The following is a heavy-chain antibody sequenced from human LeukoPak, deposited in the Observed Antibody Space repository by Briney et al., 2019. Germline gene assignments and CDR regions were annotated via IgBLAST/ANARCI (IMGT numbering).Heavy chain of an antibody. D-gene: IGHD3-10*01. J-gene: IGHJ5*02. V-gene: IGHV4-4*07. Sequence: SETLSLTCTVSGGSISSYYWSWIRQPPGKALEWIGRIYTSGSTNYDPPLKSRVTISVDTSKNQFSLKLSSVTAADTAVYYCARGGYYGSGNDFRFDPWGQGTLVTVSS. CDR2: IYTSGST. CDR1: GGSISSYY. CDR3: ARGGYYGSGNDFRFDP.